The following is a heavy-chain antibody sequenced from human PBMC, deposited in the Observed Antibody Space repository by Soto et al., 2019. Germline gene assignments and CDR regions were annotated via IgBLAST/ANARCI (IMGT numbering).Heavy chain of an antibody. J-gene: IGHJ5*02. CDR3: ARARLKKQLVEGSGWFDP. Sequence: QVQLVESGGGVVQPGRSLRLSCAASGFTFSSYGMHWVRQAPGKGLEWVAVIWYDGSNKYYADSVKGRFTISRDNSKNTLYLQKNSLRAEDTAVYYCARARLKKQLVEGSGWFDPWGQGTLVTVSS. CDR2: IWYDGSNK. V-gene: IGHV3-33*01. D-gene: IGHD6-13*01. CDR1: GFTFSSYG.